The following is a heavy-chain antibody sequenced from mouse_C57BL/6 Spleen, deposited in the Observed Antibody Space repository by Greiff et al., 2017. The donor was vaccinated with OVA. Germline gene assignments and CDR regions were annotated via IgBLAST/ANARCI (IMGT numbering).Heavy chain of an antibody. J-gene: IGHJ3*01. CDR3: ARPFYDGFAY. CDR2: ISGGGGNT. CDR1: GFTFSSYT. Sequence: DVQLVESGGGLVKPGGSLKLSCAASGFTFSSYTMSWVRQTPEKRLEWVATISGGGGNTYYPDSVKGRFTISRDNAKNTLYLQMSSLRSEDTALYYCARPFYDGFAYWGQGTLVTVSA. D-gene: IGHD2-12*01. V-gene: IGHV5-9*01.